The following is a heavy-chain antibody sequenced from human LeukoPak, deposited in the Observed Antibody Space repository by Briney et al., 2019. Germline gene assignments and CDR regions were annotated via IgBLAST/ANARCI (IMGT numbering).Heavy chain of an antibody. V-gene: IGHV4-34*01. D-gene: IGHD3-22*01. CDR3: AYYYDSSGTLWDY. J-gene: IGHJ4*02. Sequence: SETLSLTCAVYGGSFSGYYWSWIRQPPGKGLEWIGEINHSGSTNYNPSLKSRVTISVDTSKNQFSLKLSSVTAADTAVYYCAYYYDSSGTLWDYWGQGTLVTVS. CDR2: INHSGST. CDR1: GGSFSGYY.